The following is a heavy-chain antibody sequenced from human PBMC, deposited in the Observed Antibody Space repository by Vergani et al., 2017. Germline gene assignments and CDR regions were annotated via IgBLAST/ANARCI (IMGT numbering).Heavy chain of an antibody. J-gene: IGHJ6*02. V-gene: IGHV3-11*04. D-gene: IGHD3-10*01. Sequence: QVQLVESGGGLVKPGGSLRLSCAASGFTFSDHYMSWFRQAPGKGLEWISYMSSGDSIYYSDSVKGRFTVSRDNTKNTLYLQMISLRAEDTAVYYCARETDPGSSVSYHYYAIDVWGQGTTVSVSS. CDR3: ARETDPGSSVSYHYYAIDV. CDR1: GFTFSDHY. CDR2: MSSGDSI.